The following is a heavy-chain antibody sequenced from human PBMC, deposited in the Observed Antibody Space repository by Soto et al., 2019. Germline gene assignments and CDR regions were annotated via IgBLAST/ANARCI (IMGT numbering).Heavy chain of an antibody. V-gene: IGHV4-30-4*01. Sequence: QVQLQESGPGLVKPSQTLSLTCTVSGGSISSGNYYWSWIRQPPGKGLEWIGFISYSGSTYYNASLQSRVTISVETSTHQFSLNLSFVTAADTAVYYCATMGTSATVLYYFDYWGQGTLVTVS. CDR1: GGSISSGNYY. CDR2: ISYSGST. CDR3: ATMGTSATVLYYFDY. J-gene: IGHJ4*02. D-gene: IGHD1-7*01.